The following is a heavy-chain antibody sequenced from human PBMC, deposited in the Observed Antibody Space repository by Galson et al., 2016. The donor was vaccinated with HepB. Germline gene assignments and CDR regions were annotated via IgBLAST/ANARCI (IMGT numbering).Heavy chain of an antibody. CDR1: GGTFSGYF. V-gene: IGHV4-34*12. J-gene: IGHJ6*02. Sequence: SETLSLTCAVYGGTFSGYFWSWVRRPPGKGLEWIGEIIHSGTTHYNPSLKSRVTISVDTSKNQFSLRLSSVTAADTAVYYCARARYQLLDDRQSHYYYGMDVWGQGTRVTVPS. CDR2: IIHSGTT. D-gene: IGHD2-2*01. CDR3: ARARYQLLDDRQSHYYYGMDV.